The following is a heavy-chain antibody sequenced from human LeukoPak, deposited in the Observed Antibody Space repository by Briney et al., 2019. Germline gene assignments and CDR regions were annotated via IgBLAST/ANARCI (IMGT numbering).Heavy chain of an antibody. D-gene: IGHD2-21*01. CDR1: GGSISSYY. CDR2: IYYSGST. CDR3: ARGLIDLIAYSGMDV. Sequence: PSETLSLTCTVSGGSISSYYWSWIRQPPGKGLEWIGYIYYSGSTNYNPSLKSRVTISVDTSKNQFSLKLSSVTAADTAVYYCARGLIDLIAYSGMDVWGQGTTVTVSS. J-gene: IGHJ6*02. V-gene: IGHV4-59*01.